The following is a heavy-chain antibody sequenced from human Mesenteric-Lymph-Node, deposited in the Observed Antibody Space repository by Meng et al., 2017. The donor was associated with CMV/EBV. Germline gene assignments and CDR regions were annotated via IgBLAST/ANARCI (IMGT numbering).Heavy chain of an antibody. Sequence: KVSCKASGYDFSTHWIGWARQLPGKGLEWMGVIYPGDSDTIYSPSFQGQVTISADKSISTAYLHWSSLKASDTAMYYCARHKGYYYTAGSHLGPDYWGQGTLVTVSS. CDR3: ARHKGYYYTAGSHLGPDY. CDR2: IYPGDSDT. V-gene: IGHV5-51*01. J-gene: IGHJ4*02. D-gene: IGHD3-10*01. CDR1: GYDFSTHW.